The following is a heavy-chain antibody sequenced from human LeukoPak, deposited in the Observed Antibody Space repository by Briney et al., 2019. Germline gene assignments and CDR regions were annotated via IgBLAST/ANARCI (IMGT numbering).Heavy chain of an antibody. V-gene: IGHV1-2*02. Sequence: ASVKVSCKASGYTFTGYYMHWARQAPGQGLEWMGWINPNSGGTNYAQKFQGRVTMTRDTSISTAYMELSRLRSDDTAVYYCARDPSYYYGSGSYPYGMDVWGQGTTVTVSS. CDR3: ARDPSYYYGSGSYPYGMDV. D-gene: IGHD3-10*01. CDR1: GYTFTGYY. CDR2: INPNSGGT. J-gene: IGHJ6*02.